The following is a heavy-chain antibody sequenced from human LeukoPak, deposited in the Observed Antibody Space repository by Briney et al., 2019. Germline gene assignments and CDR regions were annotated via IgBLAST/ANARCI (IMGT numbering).Heavy chain of an antibody. V-gene: IGHV3-21*01. CDR3: EREEPYYYDSSGYQPQYLDY. D-gene: IGHD3-22*01. CDR2: ISSSSSYI. J-gene: IGHJ4*02. CDR1: GYTFRRYS. Sequence: PGGSLRLSCADSGYTFRRYSMNSVRQAPGKGLEWVSSISSSSSYIYYADSVKGRFTISRDNAKNSLYLQMKSLRAEDTAVYYCEREEPYYYDSSGYQPQYLDYGGQGTLVTVSS.